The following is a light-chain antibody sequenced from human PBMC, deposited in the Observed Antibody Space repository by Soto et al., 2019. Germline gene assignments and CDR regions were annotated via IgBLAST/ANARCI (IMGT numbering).Light chain of an antibody. J-gene: IGKJ1*01. V-gene: IGKV3-15*01. CDR1: QSVSSN. CDR3: QQYNNWSPT. CDR2: GAS. Sequence: EIVMTQSPATLSVSPGERATPSCRASQSVSSNLAWYQQKPGQAPTLLIYGASTRAPGIPARFRGSGSATDYPLTSSRLQCVDFAVYYCQQYNNWSPTFGQGTEVEIK.